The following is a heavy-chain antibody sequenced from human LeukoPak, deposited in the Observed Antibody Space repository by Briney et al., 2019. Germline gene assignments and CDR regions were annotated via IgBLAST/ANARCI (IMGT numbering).Heavy chain of an antibody. Sequence: GGSLRLSCAASGFTFSSSAMNWVRQAPGKGLEWVAIINSGGSVTYYADSVRGRFTISRDNAKNSLYLQMNSLRDEDTAVYYCVRDNDDYKDDDFVYAFDIWGQGTMVTVSS. D-gene: IGHD4-17*01. CDR3: VRDNDDYKDDDFVYAFDI. CDR1: GFTFSSSA. CDR2: INSGGSVT. V-gene: IGHV3-48*02. J-gene: IGHJ3*02.